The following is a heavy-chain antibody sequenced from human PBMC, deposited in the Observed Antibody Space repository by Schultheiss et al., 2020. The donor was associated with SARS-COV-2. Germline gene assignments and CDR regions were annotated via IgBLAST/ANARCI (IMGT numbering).Heavy chain of an antibody. J-gene: IGHJ4*02. CDR2: VSFDGTSE. V-gene: IGHV3-30*12. D-gene: IGHD6-25*01. CDR3: ARGAGSAWFAY. CDR1: GFAFSLYK. Sequence: GGSLRLSCETSGFAFSLYKMHWVRQAPGKGLEWVAVVSFDGTSENYADSVKGRFTISRDTAKSSLFLQMSSLRGDDTAVYYCARGAGSAWFAYWGRGTLVTVSS.